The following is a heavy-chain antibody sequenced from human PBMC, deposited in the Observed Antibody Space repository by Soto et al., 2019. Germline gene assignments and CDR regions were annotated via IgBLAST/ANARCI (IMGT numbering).Heavy chain of an antibody. CDR2: IYTSGST. Sequence: PSETLSLTCTFSCGSIISYYWSWIRQPAGKGLEWIGRIYTSGSTNYNPSLKSRVTMSVDTSKNQFSLKLSSVTAADTAVYYCARNYGSGSYYIDNWFDPWGQGTLVTVSS. CDR1: CGSIISYY. D-gene: IGHD3-10*01. V-gene: IGHV4-4*07. CDR3: ARNYGSGSYYIDNWFDP. J-gene: IGHJ5*02.